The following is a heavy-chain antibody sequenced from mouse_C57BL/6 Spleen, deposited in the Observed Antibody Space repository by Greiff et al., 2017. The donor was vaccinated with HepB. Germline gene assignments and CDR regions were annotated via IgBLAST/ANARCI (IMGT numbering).Heavy chain of an antibody. CDR1: GYTFTSYE. V-gene: IGHV1-85*01. Sequence: QVQLQQSGPELVKPGASVKLSCKASGYTFTSYEINWVKQRPGQGLEWIGWIYPRDGSTKYNEKFKGKATLTVDTSSSTAYMELHSLTSEDSAVYFCARSELGERFAYWGQGTLVTVSA. CDR2: IYPRDGST. J-gene: IGHJ3*01. D-gene: IGHD4-1*01. CDR3: ARSELGERFAY.